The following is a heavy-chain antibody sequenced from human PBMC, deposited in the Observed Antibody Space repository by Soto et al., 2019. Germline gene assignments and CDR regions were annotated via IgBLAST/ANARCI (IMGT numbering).Heavy chain of an antibody. CDR3: ARGAYCSSTSCYRDYYYGMDV. CDR2: IYYSGST. V-gene: IGHV4-31*03. CDR1: GGSISSGGYY. Sequence: SETLSLTCTVSGGSISSGGYYWSWIRQHPGKGLEWIGYIYYSGSTYYNPSLKSRVTISVDTSKNQFSLKLSSVTAADTAVYYCARGAYCSSTSCYRDYYYGMDVWGQGTTVTVS. D-gene: IGHD2-2*01. J-gene: IGHJ6*02.